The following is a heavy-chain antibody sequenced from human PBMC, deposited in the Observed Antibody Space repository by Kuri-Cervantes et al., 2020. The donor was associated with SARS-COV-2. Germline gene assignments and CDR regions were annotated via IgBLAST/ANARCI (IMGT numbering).Heavy chain of an antibody. CDR3: AREYDFWRTFDY. Sequence: SETLSLTCTVSGGSISSSSYYWGWIRQPPGKGLEWIGSIYYSGSTYYNPSLKSRVTISVDTSKNQFSLKLSSVTAADTAVYYCAREYDFWRTFDYWGQGTLVTVSS. CDR1: GGSISSSSYY. D-gene: IGHD3-3*01. J-gene: IGHJ4*02. CDR2: IYYSGST. V-gene: IGHV4-39*02.